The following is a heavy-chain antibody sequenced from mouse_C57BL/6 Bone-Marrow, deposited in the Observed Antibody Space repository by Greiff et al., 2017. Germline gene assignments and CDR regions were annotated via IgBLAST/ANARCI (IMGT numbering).Heavy chain of an antibody. CDR3: ARLYYGSSYGY. Sequence: EVKLMESGGDLVKPGGSLKLSCAASGFTFSSYGLSWVRQTPDKRLEWVATISSGGSYTYYPDSVQGRFPISTDNAKNTMYLQMSGLKSEDTAMYYCARLYYGSSYGYWGQGTTLTVSS. D-gene: IGHD1-1*01. CDR2: ISSGGSYT. J-gene: IGHJ2*01. V-gene: IGHV5-6*01. CDR1: GFTFSSYG.